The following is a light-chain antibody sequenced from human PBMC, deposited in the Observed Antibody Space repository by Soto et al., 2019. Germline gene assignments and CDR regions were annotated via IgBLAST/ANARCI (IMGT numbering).Light chain of an antibody. CDR2: DVS. CDR1: SSDVGGYNY. J-gene: IGLJ2*01. Sequence: QSALTQPASVSGSPGQSITISCTGTSSDVGGYNYVSWYQQHPGKAPKLMIYDVSNRPSGVSNRFSGSKSGNTASLTISGLHAEDEADYYCSSYTSSSTLTFGGGTKLTVL. CDR3: SSYTSSSTLT. V-gene: IGLV2-14*01.